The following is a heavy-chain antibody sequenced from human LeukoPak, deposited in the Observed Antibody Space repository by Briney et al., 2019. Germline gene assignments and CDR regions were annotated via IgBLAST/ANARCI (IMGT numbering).Heavy chain of an antibody. V-gene: IGHV3-15*07. J-gene: IGHJ3*01. D-gene: IGHD2-21*02. CDR1: GFTFSNTW. CDR3: ARDWYYAFDF. CDR2: IRSKRDGGTT. Sequence: GGSLRLSCLASGFTFSNTWMNWVRQAPGKGLEWVARIRSKRDGGTTDYAAPVKGRFTTSRDDSKNTVYLQMNSLKAEDTAVYYCARDWYYAFDFWGQGTTVTVSS.